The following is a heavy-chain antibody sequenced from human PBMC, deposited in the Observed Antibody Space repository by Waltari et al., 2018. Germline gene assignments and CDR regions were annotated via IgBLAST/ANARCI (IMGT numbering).Heavy chain of an antibody. V-gene: IGHV3-23*01. D-gene: IGHD1-20*01. CDR1: GVTLNNFA. Sequence: EVHLLESGGGLVQPGGSLRRSCEASGVTLNNFAINWVRPAPGTGLDWVAAITVSDDTFYADSVMGRFTVSRDTSKNTVYLQMNGLRAEDTAIYYCAKPFYNWDDPLHSWGQGTLVAVSS. J-gene: IGHJ4*02. CDR3: AKPFYNWDDPLHS. CDR2: ITVSDDT.